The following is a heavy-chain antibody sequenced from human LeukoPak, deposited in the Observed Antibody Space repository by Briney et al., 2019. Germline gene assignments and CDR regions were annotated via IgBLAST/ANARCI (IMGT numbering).Heavy chain of an antibody. D-gene: IGHD4-17*01. Sequence: GGSLRLSCAASGFTIDDYAMHWVRQAPGKGLEWVSGVSCNSGSIGYADSVKGRFTISRDNAKNSLYLQMNSLRAEDTALYYCAKLPMTTVTTDGMDVWGQGTTVTVSS. CDR2: VSCNSGSI. CDR1: GFTIDDYA. V-gene: IGHV3-9*01. CDR3: AKLPMTTVTTDGMDV. J-gene: IGHJ6*02.